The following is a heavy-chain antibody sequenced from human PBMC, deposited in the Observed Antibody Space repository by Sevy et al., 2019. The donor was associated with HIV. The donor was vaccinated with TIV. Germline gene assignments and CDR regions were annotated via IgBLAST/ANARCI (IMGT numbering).Heavy chain of an antibody. V-gene: IGHV3-74*01. CDR2: INSDGSNT. D-gene: IGHD2-2*02. CDR3: ARGYCGRTSCYRDYYYMDV. CDR1: GFTFSSYW. J-gene: IGHJ6*03. Sequence: GGSLRLSCAASGFTFSSYWMYWVRQAPGKGLVWVSRINSDGSNTSYADSVKGRFTISRDNAKNTLYLQMNSLRAEDTALYYCARGYCGRTSCYRDYYYMDVWGKGTTVTVSS.